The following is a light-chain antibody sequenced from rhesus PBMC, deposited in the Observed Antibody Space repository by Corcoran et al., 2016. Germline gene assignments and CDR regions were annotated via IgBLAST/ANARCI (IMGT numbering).Light chain of an antibody. CDR2: TIS. CDR1: QHINRN. Sequence: DIQMTQSPSALSASVGDRVTISCRASQHINRNLAWYQQKPRKAPKLLIYTISSLKTGTPPRLCGSGSGTDFTLTISSLQPEDSAVYYCQQYYDNPLTFGGGTKVELK. J-gene: IGKJ4*01. CDR3: QQYYDNPLT. V-gene: IGKV1S12*01.